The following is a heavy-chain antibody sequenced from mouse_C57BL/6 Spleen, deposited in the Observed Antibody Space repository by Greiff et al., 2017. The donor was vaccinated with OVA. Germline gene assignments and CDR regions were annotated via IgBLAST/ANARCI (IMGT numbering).Heavy chain of an antibody. CDR1: GFTFTDYY. CDR2: IRNKANGYTT. V-gene: IGHV7-3*01. D-gene: IGHD2-4*01. Sequence: EVKLVESGGGLVQPGGSLSLSCAASGFTFTDYYMSWVRQPPGKALEWLGFIRNKANGYTTEYSASVKGRFTISRDNSQSILYLQMNALRAEDSATYYCARSSLYDYDGGAWFAYWGQGTLVTVSA. J-gene: IGHJ3*01. CDR3: ARSSLYDYDGGAWFAY.